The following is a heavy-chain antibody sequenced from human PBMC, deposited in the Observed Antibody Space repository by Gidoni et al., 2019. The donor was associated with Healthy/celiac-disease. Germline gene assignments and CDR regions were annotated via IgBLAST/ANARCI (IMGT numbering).Heavy chain of an antibody. CDR3: ARGNKWQWLVATRFDY. CDR2: INHSGST. D-gene: IGHD6-19*01. CDR1: GGSFSGYY. J-gene: IGHJ4*02. V-gene: IGHV4-34*01. Sequence: QVQLQQWGAGLLKPSETLSLTCAVYGGSFSGYYWSWIRQPPGKGLEWIGEINHSGSTNYNPSLKSRVTISVDTSKNQFSLKLSSVTAADTAVYYCARGNKWQWLVATRFDYWGQGTLVTVSS.